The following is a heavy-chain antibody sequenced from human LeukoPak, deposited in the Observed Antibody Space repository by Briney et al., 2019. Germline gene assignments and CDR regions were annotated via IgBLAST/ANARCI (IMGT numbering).Heavy chain of an antibody. CDR3: VVDFQYNSP. V-gene: IGHV3-74*01. J-gene: IGHJ5*02. D-gene: IGHD1-1*01. Sequence: PGGSLRLSCAASGLSFSNFWMHWVRQAPGKGLVWVSGINPNGRTTIYADSVKGRFTISRDNAKNTLYLQMNSPRIEDTAVYYCVVDFQYNSPWGRGTLVTVSS. CDR1: GLSFSNFW. CDR2: INPNGRTT.